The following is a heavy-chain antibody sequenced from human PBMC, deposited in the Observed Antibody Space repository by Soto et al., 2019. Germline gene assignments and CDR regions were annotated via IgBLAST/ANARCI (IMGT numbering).Heavy chain of an antibody. CDR3: ARDRDIVVVPAARKYYYYGMDV. CDR2: IWYDGSNK. Sequence: ESGGGVVQPGRSLRLSCAASGFTFSSYGMHWVRQAPGKGLEWVAVIWYDGSNKYYADSVKGRFTITRDNSKNTLYLQMNSLRAEDTAVYYCARDRDIVVVPAARKYYYYGMDVWGQGTTVTVSS. V-gene: IGHV3-33*01. D-gene: IGHD2-2*01. CDR1: GFTFSSYG. J-gene: IGHJ6*02.